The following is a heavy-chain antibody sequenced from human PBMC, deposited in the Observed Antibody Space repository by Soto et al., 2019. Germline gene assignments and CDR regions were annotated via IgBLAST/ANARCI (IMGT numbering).Heavy chain of an antibody. J-gene: IGHJ4*02. Sequence: PGGSLRLSCAASGLAFSNYAMSWVRQAPGKGLEWVSYISTSVTIISYADSVKGRFTISRDDAKNSLYLQMNSLRADDTAIYYCARAGGSGWSLDYWGQGTLVTVSS. CDR2: ISTSVTII. V-gene: IGHV3-11*01. CDR3: ARAGGSGWSLDY. CDR1: GLAFSNYA. D-gene: IGHD6-19*01.